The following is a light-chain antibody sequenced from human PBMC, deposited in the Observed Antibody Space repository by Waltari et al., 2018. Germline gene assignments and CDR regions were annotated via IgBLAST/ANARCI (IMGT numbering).Light chain of an antibody. CDR3: CSYAGYYTV. Sequence: QSALTQPRSVSGSPGQSVTISCTGTSSDVGGYNFVYWYQQYPGKAPKLMIYDVNKRPSGFPDRFSGSKSGTTASLIISGLQTEDEADYYCCSYAGYYTVFGGGTKLTVL. CDR2: DVN. CDR1: SSDVGGYNF. J-gene: IGLJ3*02. V-gene: IGLV2-11*01.